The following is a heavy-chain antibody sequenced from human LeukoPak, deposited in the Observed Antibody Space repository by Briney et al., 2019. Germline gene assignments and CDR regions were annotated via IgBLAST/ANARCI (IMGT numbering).Heavy chain of an antibody. D-gene: IGHD5-18*01. CDR3: ATLDTDMASLGDY. Sequence: GGSLRLSCAASGFTFSSYSMNWVRQAPGKGLEWVSSISSSSSYIYYADSVKGRFTISRDNAKNSLFLQMNSLRAEDTAVYYCATLDTDMASLGDYWGQGTLVSVSS. CDR2: ISSSSSYI. V-gene: IGHV3-21*01. CDR1: GFTFSSYS. J-gene: IGHJ4*02.